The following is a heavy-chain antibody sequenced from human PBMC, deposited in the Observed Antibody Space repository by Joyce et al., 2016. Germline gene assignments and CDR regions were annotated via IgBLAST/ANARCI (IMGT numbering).Heavy chain of an antibody. CDR1: GYTFTGYY. J-gene: IGHJ5*02. V-gene: IGHV1-2*06. Sequence: QVQLVQSGAEVKKPGASVKVSCKAFGYTFTGYYLHWVRQAPGQGLEWVGRISPNGGCTGYPRNFQGRVSWTRDTSISTVYIELKRLNSDDTAVYYCARADIVIKSSVGGHNWFDPWGQGTLVIVSS. CDR3: ARADIVIKSSVGGHNWFDP. D-gene: IGHD2/OR15-2a*01. CDR2: ISPNGGCT.